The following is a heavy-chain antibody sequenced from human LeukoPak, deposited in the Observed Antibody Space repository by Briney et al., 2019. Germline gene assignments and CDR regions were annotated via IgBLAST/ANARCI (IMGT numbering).Heavy chain of an antibody. D-gene: IGHD3-9*01. J-gene: IGHJ4*02. CDR1: GYTFTGYY. CDR2: INPNSGGT. Sequence: ASVKVSCKASGYTFTGYYMHWVRQAPGQGLEWMGWINPNSGGTNYAQKFQGRVTMTRDTSISTAYMELSRLRSDDTAVYYCAREGHYDILTGYYSSDLDYWGQGTLVTVSS. CDR3: AREGHYDILTGYYSSDLDY. V-gene: IGHV1-2*02.